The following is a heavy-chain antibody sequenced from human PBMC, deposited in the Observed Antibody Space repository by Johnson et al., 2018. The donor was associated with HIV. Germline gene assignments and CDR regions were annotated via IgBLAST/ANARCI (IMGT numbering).Heavy chain of an antibody. CDR2: MSYDGSSK. CDR3: ARGYTWNDVSI. CDR1: GFTFSSYA. D-gene: IGHD1-1*01. Sequence: QVQLVESGGGVVQPGRSLRLSCAASGFTFSSYAMHWVRQAPGKGLEWVAVMSYDGSSKYYADSVKGRFTISRDKFKNTVYLQMNSLRTVDTAVYYCARGYTWNDVSIWGQGTMVTVSS. V-gene: IGHV3-30*04. J-gene: IGHJ3*02.